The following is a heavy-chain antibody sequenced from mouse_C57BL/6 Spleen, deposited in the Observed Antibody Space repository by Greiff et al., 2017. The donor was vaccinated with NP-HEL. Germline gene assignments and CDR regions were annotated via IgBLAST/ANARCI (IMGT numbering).Heavy chain of an antibody. CDR2: INYDGSST. V-gene: IGHV5-16*01. J-gene: IGHJ2*01. CDR1: GFTFSDYY. CDR3: ARDPGSSFPYFDY. Sequence: DVKLVESEGGLVQPGSSMKLSCTASGFTFSDYYMAWVRQVPEKGLEWVANINYDGSSTYYLDSLKSRFIISRDNAKNILYLQMSSLKSEDTATYYCARDPGSSFPYFDYWGQGTTLTVSS. D-gene: IGHD1-1*01.